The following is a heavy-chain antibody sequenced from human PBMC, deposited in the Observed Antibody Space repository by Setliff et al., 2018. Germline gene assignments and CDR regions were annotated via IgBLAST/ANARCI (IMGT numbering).Heavy chain of an antibody. CDR3: ARLHCSGSSCYIDY. CDR1: GYTFTSHA. CDR2: INTGNDNT. V-gene: IGHV1-3*04. D-gene: IGHD2-15*01. J-gene: IGHJ4*02. Sequence: ASVKVSCKASGYTFTSHAMHWVRQAPGQRLEWMGWINTGNDNTKYSQKFQGRVTNTMDTSASTAYMELSGLRSEDTAVYYCARLHCSGSSCYIDYWGQGALVTVSS.